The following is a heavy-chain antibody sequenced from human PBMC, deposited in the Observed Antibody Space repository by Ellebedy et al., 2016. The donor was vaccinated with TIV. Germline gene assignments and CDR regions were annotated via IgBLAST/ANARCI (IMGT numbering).Heavy chain of an antibody. Sequence: ASVKVSXXASGYTFTSYGISWVRQAPGQGLEWMGIINPSGGSTSYAQKFQGRVAMTRDTSTSTVYMELRSLRSDDTAVYYCARDHYGDYDYWGQGTLVTVSS. CDR1: GYTFTSYG. J-gene: IGHJ4*02. V-gene: IGHV1-46*01. CDR2: INPSGGST. D-gene: IGHD4-17*01. CDR3: ARDHYGDYDY.